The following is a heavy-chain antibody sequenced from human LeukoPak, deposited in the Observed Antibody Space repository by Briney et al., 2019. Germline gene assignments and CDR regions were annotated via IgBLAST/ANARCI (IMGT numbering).Heavy chain of an antibody. CDR1: GYTFTGYY. CDR2: INPNSGGT. CDR3: ARDKGTYYYGLGSYNWFDS. V-gene: IGHV1-2*02. Sequence: ASVKVSCKASGYTFTGYYMHWVRQAPGQGLEWMGWINPNSGGTNYAQKFQGRVTVTRDTSFSTAYMELSSLKSDDTAFYYCARDKGTYYYGLGSYNWFDSWGQGTLVTVSS. D-gene: IGHD3-10*01. J-gene: IGHJ5*01.